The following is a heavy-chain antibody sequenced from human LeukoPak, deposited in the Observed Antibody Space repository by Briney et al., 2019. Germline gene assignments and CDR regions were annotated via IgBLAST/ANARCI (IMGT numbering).Heavy chain of an antibody. J-gene: IGHJ5*02. CDR1: GGSVGTSSYY. D-gene: IGHD3-10*01. V-gene: IGHV4-39*07. Sequence: SETLSLTCTVSGGSVGTSSYYWAWIRQPPGKGLEWIGSVYYSGTTDYNPSLKSRVTISVDTSKNQFSLKLSSVTAADTAVYYCARDRLIMVRGVNNWFDPWGQGTLVTVSS. CDR3: ARDRLIMVRGVNNWFDP. CDR2: VYYSGTT.